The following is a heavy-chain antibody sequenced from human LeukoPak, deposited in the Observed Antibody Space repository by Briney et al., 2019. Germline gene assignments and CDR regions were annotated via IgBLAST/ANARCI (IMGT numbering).Heavy chain of an antibody. V-gene: IGHV3-64*02. Sequence: GGSLKLSCAASGFRFSYHDMHWVRQAPGKGLEFVSSIGAAGAHTFYADSVKGRFTISRDNFQSTMYLQMDGLRPEDSAVYYCARELGGTKTGGFDIWGQGTVVTVSS. CDR1: GFRFSYHD. CDR3: ARELGGTKTGGFDI. J-gene: IGHJ3*02. CDR2: IGAAGAHT. D-gene: IGHD1-14*01.